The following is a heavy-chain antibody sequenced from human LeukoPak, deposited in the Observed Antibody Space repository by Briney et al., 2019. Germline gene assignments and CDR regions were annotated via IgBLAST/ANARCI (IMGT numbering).Heavy chain of an antibody. V-gene: IGHV4-34*01. Sequence: SETLSLTCAVYGGSFSGYYWSWIRQPPGKGLEWIGEINHSGSTNHNPSLKSRVTISVDTSKNQFSLKLGSVTAADTAVYYCARGSRDGYNYPYYFDYWGQGTLVTVSS. CDR1: GGSFSGYY. J-gene: IGHJ4*02. CDR3: ARGSRDGYNYPYYFDY. CDR2: INHSGST. D-gene: IGHD5-24*01.